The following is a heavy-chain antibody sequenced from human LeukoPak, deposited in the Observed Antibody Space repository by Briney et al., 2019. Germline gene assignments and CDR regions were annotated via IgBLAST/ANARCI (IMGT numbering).Heavy chain of an antibody. V-gene: IGHV3-30*02. CDR3: AIVFMTTVDY. CDR1: GFTFSSYG. D-gene: IGHD4-11*01. CDR2: IRYDGSNK. Sequence: QPGGSLRLSCAASGFTFSSYGMHWVRQAPGKGLEWVAFIRYDGSNKYYADSVKGRFTISRDNSKNTLYLQMNSLRAEDTAVYYWAIVFMTTVDYWGQGTLVTVSS. J-gene: IGHJ4*02.